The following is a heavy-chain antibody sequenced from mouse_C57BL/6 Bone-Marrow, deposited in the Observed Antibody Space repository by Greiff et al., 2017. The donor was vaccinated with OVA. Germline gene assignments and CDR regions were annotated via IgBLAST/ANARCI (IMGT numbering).Heavy chain of an antibody. CDR2: ISSGGSYT. Sequence: EVKLMESGGDLVKPGGSLKLSCAASGFTFSSYGMSWVRQTPDKRLEWVATISSGGSYTYYPDSVKGRFTISRDNAKNTLYLQMSSLKSEDTAMYYCARRGPTGDYWGQGTTLTVSS. CDR1: GFTFSSYG. CDR3: ARRGPTGDY. J-gene: IGHJ2*01. V-gene: IGHV5-6*02. D-gene: IGHD2-10*01.